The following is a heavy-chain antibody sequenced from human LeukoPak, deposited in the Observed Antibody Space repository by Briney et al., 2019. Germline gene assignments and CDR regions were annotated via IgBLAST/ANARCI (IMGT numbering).Heavy chain of an antibody. CDR3: AKLAGDY. Sequence: GGSLRLSCAASGFTFSSYGMHWVRQAPGKGLEWVAVISYDGSNKYYADSVKGRFTISRDNSKNTLYLQMNSLRAEDTAVYYCAKLAGDYWGQGTLVTVSS. CDR1: GFTFSSYG. V-gene: IGHV3-30*18. CDR2: ISYDGSNK. J-gene: IGHJ4*02.